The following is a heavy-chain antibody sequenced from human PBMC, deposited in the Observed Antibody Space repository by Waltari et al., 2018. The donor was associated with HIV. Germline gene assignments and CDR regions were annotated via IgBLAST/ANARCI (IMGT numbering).Heavy chain of an antibody. Sequence: QLQLQESGPGLVKPPETLSLTCTVSGDSITSTSYYWGWIRQPPGKGLEWIGSVYDSGSTDYNPSLKSRVTISVDTSNNQFSLKLSYVTAADTAVYYCARHLAGFYGSGSYYKGVVKGVYYFDYWGQGTPVTVSS. CDR3: ARHLAGFYGSGSYYKGVVKGVYYFDY. D-gene: IGHD3-10*01. CDR1: GDSITSTSYY. CDR2: VYDSGST. V-gene: IGHV4-39*01. J-gene: IGHJ4*02.